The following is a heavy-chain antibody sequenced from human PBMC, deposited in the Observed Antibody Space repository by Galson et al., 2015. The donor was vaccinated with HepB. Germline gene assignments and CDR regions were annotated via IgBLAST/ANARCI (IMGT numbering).Heavy chain of an antibody. CDR2: ISFDGRNK. V-gene: IGHV3-30*18. CDR1: GFTFSSYG. D-gene: IGHD6-19*01. CDR3: AKDDTGYTSDWYTDSSGLYHYSGLDV. Sequence: SLRLSCAASGFTFSSYGMHWVRQAPGKGLEWVAVISFDGRNKYYVDSVKGRFTISRDNSKSTLYLQLNSLRPEDTAMYYCAKDDTGYTSDWYTDSSGLYHYSGLDVWGQGTTVTVSS. J-gene: IGHJ6*02.